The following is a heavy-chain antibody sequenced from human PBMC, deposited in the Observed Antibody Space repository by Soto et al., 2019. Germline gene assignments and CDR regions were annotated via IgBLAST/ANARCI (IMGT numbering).Heavy chain of an antibody. CDR1: GFTVSSNY. CDR3: ARDRWSGQKGDYAPSSAMIV. D-gene: IGHD3-3*01. CDR2: IYGGGDT. Sequence: EEQLVETGGNLVQPGGSLRLSCVVSGFTVSSNYMSWVRQAPGGGLEWVSSIYGGGDTLYADYVKDRFTICKDSSPNTLYPQMSSLIADGSAVDYWARDRWSGQKGDYAPSSAMIVWGKGTTVTVSS. J-gene: IGHJ6*04. V-gene: IGHV3-53*02.